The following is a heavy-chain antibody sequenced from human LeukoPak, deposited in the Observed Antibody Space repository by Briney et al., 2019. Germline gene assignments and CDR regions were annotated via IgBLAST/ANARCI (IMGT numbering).Heavy chain of an antibody. V-gene: IGHV3-33*01. CDR2: VWNDGSLK. Sequence: PGGSLRLSCVASGIDFNNYGIRWVRQAPGKGLEWVALVWNDGSLKYFAASVKGRFTISRDNSKNTVYLQMNSLRAEDTAVYYCARGTGYDYNIMDVWGQGTTVTVSS. CDR3: ARGTGYDYNIMDV. J-gene: IGHJ6*02. D-gene: IGHD2-15*01. CDR1: GIDFNNYG.